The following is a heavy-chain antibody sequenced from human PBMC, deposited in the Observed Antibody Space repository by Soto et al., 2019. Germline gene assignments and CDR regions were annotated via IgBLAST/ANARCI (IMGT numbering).Heavy chain of an antibody. CDR3: ARDKRGYCISTSCYFYYGMDV. CDR2: IIPIFGTA. CDR1: GGTFSSYA. D-gene: IGHD2-2*01. Sequence: GASVKVSCKASGGTFSSYAISWVRQAPGQGLEWMGGIIPIFGTANYAQKFQGRVTITADESTSTAYMELSSLRSEDTAVYYCARDKRGYCISTSCYFYYGMDVLGQGTTVTVSS. V-gene: IGHV1-69*13. J-gene: IGHJ6*02.